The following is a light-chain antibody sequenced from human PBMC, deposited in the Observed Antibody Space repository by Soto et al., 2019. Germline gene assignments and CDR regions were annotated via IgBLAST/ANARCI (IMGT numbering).Light chain of an antibody. J-gene: IGKJ5*01. CDR1: QGISSY. CDR3: QQSYSLPPIT. V-gene: IGKV1-39*01. Sequence: IQLTQSPSSLSASVGDRVTITCRASQGISSYLAWYQQKPGKAPKLLIYAASSLQSGVPSRFSGSGSGTDFTLTISSLQPEDFATYFCQQSYSLPPITFGQGTRLEIK. CDR2: AAS.